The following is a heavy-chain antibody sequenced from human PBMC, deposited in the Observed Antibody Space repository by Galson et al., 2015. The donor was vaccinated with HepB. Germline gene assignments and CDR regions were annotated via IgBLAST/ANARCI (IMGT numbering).Heavy chain of an antibody. Sequence: LSLTCTVSGGSISSYYWSWIRQPPGKGLEWIGYIYYSGSTNYNPSLKSRVTISVDTSKNQFSLKLSSVTAADTAVYYCARSRGSSWYNWLDPWGQGTLVTVSS. V-gene: IGHV4-59*01. D-gene: IGHD6-13*01. CDR1: GGSISSYY. CDR2: IYYSGST. J-gene: IGHJ5*02. CDR3: ARSRGSSWYNWLDP.